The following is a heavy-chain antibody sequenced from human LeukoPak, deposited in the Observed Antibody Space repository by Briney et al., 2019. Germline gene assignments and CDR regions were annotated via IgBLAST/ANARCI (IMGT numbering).Heavy chain of an antibody. V-gene: IGHV3-30*18. Sequence: GGSLRLSCAASRFTFSTYGMHWVRQAPRKGLEWVAVVSYVASSTYYADSVKGRFTISRDNAKNSLSLQLNSLRDEDTAVYFCAKVIRGGYGMDVWGQGTTVTVSS. D-gene: IGHD3-10*01. CDR3: AKVIRGGYGMDV. J-gene: IGHJ6*02. CDR2: VSYVASST. CDR1: RFTFSTYG.